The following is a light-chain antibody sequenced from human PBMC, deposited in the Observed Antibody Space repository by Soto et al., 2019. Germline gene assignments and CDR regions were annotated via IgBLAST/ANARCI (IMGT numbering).Light chain of an antibody. CDR3: QKYDGAPLT. CDR1: QDINIY. J-gene: IGKJ4*01. CDR2: AAS. V-gene: IGKV1-27*01. Sequence: DIQMTQSPSSLSASVGDRVTITCRAGQDINIYLAWYQQKPGKFPKLLISAASTLPSGVPSRFSVSGSGTDFTLTISSLQPEDVATYYCQKYDGAPLTFGGGTKVEIK.